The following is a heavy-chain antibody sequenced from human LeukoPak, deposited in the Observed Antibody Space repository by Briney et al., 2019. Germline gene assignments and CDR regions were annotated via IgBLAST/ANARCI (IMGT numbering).Heavy chain of an antibody. J-gene: IGHJ4*02. V-gene: IGHV1-2*02. CDR3: ARDWNCGGDCYST. D-gene: IGHD2-21*02. Sequence: ASVKVSCKASGYTFTGYYMHWVRQAPGQGLEWMGWINPNSGGTNYAQKFQGSVTMTRDTSISTAYMELSRLRSDDTAVYYCARDWNCGGDCYSTWGQGTLVTVSS. CDR2: INPNSGGT. CDR1: GYTFTGYY.